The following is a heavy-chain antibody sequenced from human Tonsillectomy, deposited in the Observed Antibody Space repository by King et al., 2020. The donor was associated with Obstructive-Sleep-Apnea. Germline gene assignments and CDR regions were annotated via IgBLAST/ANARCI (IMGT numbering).Heavy chain of an antibody. CDR2: ISWNSGGI. Sequence: VQLVESGGDLVQPGRSLRLSCAASGFTFDDYAMHWVRQAPGKGLEWVSGISWNSGGIGCADSVKGRFTISRDNAKNSLYLQMNSLRAEDTALYYCAKGLDGHWYYGMDVWGQGTTVTVSS. J-gene: IGHJ6*02. D-gene: IGHD3-3*02. CDR1: GFTFDDYA. CDR3: AKGLDGHWYYGMDV. V-gene: IGHV3-9*01.